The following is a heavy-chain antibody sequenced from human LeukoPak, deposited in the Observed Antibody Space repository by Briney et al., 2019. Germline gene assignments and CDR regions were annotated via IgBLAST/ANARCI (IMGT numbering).Heavy chain of an antibody. V-gene: IGHV3-66*01. D-gene: IGHD3-10*01. CDR2: IYSGGST. CDR3: ASSPRGEVYYYYGMDV. CDR1: GFTVSSNY. J-gene: IGHJ6*02. Sequence: QPGGSLRLSCAASGFTVSSNYMSWVRQAPGEGLEWVSGIYSGGSTYYADSVKGRFTISRDNSKNTLNLQMNSLRAEDTAVYYCASSPRGEVYYYYGMDVWGQGTTVTVSS.